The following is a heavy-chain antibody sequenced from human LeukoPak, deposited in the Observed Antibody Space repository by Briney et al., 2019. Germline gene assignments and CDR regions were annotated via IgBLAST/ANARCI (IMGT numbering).Heavy chain of an antibody. J-gene: IGHJ4*02. CDR2: ISSSSSYI. Sequence: GGSLRLSCAASGFTFSSYSMNWVRQAPGKGLEWVSSISSSSSYIYYADSVKGRFTISRDNAKNSLYLQMNSLRAEDTAVYYCARGGLVWFGELYYFGYWGQGTLVTVSS. V-gene: IGHV3-21*01. D-gene: IGHD3-10*01. CDR1: GFTFSSYS. CDR3: ARGGLVWFGELYYFGY.